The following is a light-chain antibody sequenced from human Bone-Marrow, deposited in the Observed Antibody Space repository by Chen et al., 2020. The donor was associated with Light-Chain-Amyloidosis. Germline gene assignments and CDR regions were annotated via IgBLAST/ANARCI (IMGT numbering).Light chain of an antibody. V-gene: IGLV3-25*03. J-gene: IGLJ3*02. CDR1: ALPKQY. Sequence: SYDLTQPPSVSVSPVQTARITCSGDALPKQYGYWYQPKPGQAPKLGIYKDTERPSGIPERFSGSSSGTTVELTIGGVQPEDDADYYCQSADFRGTLVVGGGTKRTVL. CDR2: KDT. CDR3: QSADFRGTLV.